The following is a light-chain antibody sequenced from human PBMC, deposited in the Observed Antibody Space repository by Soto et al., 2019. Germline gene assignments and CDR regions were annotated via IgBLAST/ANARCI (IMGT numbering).Light chain of an antibody. CDR1: QSVKSSY. CDR2: GTS. J-gene: IGKJ1*01. CDR3: HQRQSWPRT. Sequence: EIVLTQSPGTLSLSPGERPTLPCRASQSVKSSYLAWYQHKPGQAHRXXIYGTSSRATGIPDRFSGSGSGTDGTLTISDVQPEDFALYYCHQRQSWPRTFGQGTKVDIK. V-gene: IGKV3-20*01.